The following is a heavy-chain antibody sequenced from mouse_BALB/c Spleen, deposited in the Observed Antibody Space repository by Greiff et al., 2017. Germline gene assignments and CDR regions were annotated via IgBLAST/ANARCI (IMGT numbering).Heavy chain of an antibody. Sequence: DVHLVESGGGLVKPGGSLKLSCAASGFTFSSYAMSWVRQTPEKRLEWVASISSGGSTYYPDSVKGRFTISRDNARNILYLQMSSLRSEDTAMYYCARPVPSYWYFDVWGAGTTVTVSS. J-gene: IGHJ1*01. CDR1: GFTFSSYA. CDR2: ISSGGST. V-gene: IGHV5-6-5*01. CDR3: ARPVPSYWYFDV.